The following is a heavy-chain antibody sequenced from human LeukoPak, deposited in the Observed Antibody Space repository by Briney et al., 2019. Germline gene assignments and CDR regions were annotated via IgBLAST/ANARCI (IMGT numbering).Heavy chain of an antibody. V-gene: IGHV4-39*07. CDR3: ARESRITIFGVVRYAFDI. D-gene: IGHD3-3*01. CDR1: GGSISSSYYY. CDR2: INHSGST. Sequence: PSETLSLTCTISGGSISSSYYYWSWIRQPPGKGLEWIGEINHSGSTNYNPSLKSRVTISVDTSKNQFSLKLSSVTAADTAVYYCARESRITIFGVVRYAFDIWGQGTMVTVSS. J-gene: IGHJ3*02.